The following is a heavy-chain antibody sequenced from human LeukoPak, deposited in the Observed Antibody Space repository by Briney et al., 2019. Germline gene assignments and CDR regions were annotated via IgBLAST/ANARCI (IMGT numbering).Heavy chain of an antibody. CDR1: GFTFSSYW. V-gene: IGHV3-7*01. CDR2: IKQDGSEK. D-gene: IGHD3-10*01. J-gene: IGHJ4*02. CDR3: ARSHGSGSYVRGGVLDY. Sequence: PGGSLRLSCAASGFTFSSYWMSWVRQAPGKGLEWVANIKQDGSEKYYVDSVKGRFTISRDNAKNSLYLQMNSLRAEDTAVYYCARSHGSGSYVRGGVLDYWGQGTLVTVSS.